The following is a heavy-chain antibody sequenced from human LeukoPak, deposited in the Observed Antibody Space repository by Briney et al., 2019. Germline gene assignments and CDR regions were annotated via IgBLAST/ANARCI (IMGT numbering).Heavy chain of an antibody. D-gene: IGHD3-10*01. V-gene: IGHV3-30-3*01. CDR3: AREAGSMVRGVIISYYYGMDV. Sequence: PGGSLRLSCAASGFTFSSYAMHWVPPAPGKGLGWGAVISYEGSNKYYADSVKGRFTISRDNSKNTLYLQMNSLRAEDTAVYYCAREAGSMVRGVIISYYYGMDVWGQGTTVTVSS. J-gene: IGHJ6*02. CDR2: ISYEGSNK. CDR1: GFTFSSYA.